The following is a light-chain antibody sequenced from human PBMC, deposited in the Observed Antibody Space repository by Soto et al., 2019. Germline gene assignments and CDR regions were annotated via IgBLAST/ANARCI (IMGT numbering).Light chain of an antibody. CDR2: AAS. CDR1: QGISSY. Sequence: AIRMTQSPSSLSASTGDRVTITCRASQGISSYLAWYQQKPGKAPKLLIYAASTLQSGVPSRFSGSGSGTDFTLTISCLQPEDVATYFCLQDYDFPYTFGQGTKLEI. V-gene: IGKV1-8*01. CDR3: LQDYDFPYT. J-gene: IGKJ2*01.